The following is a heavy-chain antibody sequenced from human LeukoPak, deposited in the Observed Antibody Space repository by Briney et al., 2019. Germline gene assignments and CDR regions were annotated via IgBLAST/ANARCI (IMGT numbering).Heavy chain of an antibody. D-gene: IGHD6-13*01. CDR2: INPNSGGT. Sequence: ASVKVSCKASGYTFTGYYMHRVRQAPGQGLEWMGWINPNSGGTNYAQKFQGRVTMTRDTSISTAYMELSRLRSDDTAVYYCARVYSSSWYQGAFDIWGQGTMVTVSS. CDR1: GYTFTGYY. V-gene: IGHV1-2*02. CDR3: ARVYSSSWYQGAFDI. J-gene: IGHJ3*02.